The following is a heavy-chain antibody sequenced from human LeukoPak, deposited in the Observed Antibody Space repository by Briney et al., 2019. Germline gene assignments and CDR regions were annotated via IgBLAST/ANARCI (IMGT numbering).Heavy chain of an antibody. CDR3: ARDRAIAVAGNNFDY. Sequence: GESLRLSCAASGFTFSTYSMNGVRQAPGKGLEWVSSISGSSSYMYYADSVKGRFTIARDNAKNSLYLQMDSLRAEDTAVYYCARDRAIAVAGNNFDYWGQGTLVIVSS. V-gene: IGHV3-21*01. CDR2: ISGSSSYM. D-gene: IGHD6-19*01. J-gene: IGHJ4*02. CDR1: GFTFSTYS.